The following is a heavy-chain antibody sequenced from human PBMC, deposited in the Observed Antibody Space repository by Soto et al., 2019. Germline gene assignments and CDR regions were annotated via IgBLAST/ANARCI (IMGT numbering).Heavy chain of an antibody. Sequence: SVKVSCKASGGTFSSYAISWVRQAPGQGLEWMGGIIPIFGTANYAQKFQGRVTITADESTSTAYMELSSLRSEDTAVYYCARSALGYYDSSGYTSFDYWGQGTLVTVSS. J-gene: IGHJ4*02. D-gene: IGHD3-22*01. CDR2: IIPIFGTA. CDR3: ARSALGYYDSSGYTSFDY. V-gene: IGHV1-69*13. CDR1: GGTFSSYA.